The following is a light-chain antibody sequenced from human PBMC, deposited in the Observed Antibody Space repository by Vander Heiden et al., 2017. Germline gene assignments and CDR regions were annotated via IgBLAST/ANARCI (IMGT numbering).Light chain of an antibody. CDR3: QSADSSGTYV. CDR2: KDS. V-gene: IGLV3-25*03. CDR1: ALPKQY. Sequence: SYELTQPPSVSVSPGQTARITCSGDALPKQYAYWYQQKPGQAPVLVIYKDSERPSGIPERFSGSSSGTTVTLTNSGVQAEDEADYYCQSADSSGTYVFGTGTKVTVL. J-gene: IGLJ1*01.